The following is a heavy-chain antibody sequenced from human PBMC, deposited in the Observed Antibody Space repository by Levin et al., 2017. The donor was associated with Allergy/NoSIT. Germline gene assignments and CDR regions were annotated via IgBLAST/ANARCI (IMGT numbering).Heavy chain of an antibody. D-gene: IGHD6-19*01. CDR3: ARGPSTGWYGGNFDY. J-gene: IGHJ4*02. CDR2: IYYRSRWYR. Sequence: SQTLSLTCAVSGEGVSSDSAAWNWIRQSPSRGLEWLGRIYYRSRWYRDYAPSVKSRIMFNPDTYKNQVSLQLNALTPGDTAVYFCARGPSTGWYGGNFDYWSQGDLVTVSS. CDR1: GEGVSSDSAA. V-gene: IGHV6-1*01.